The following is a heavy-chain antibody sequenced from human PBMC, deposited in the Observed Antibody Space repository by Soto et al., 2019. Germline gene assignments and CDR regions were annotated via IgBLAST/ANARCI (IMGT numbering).Heavy chain of an antibody. CDR2: TYYRSKWYN. CDR1: GDSASSNSAA. Sequence: SQTLSLTCVISGDSASSNSAAWNWIRQSPSRGLEWLGRTYYRSKWYNDYAVSVKSRITINPDTSKNQFSLQLNSVTPEDTAVYYCARDPGHDFWSGYPAAYYYYGMDVWGQGTTVTVSS. J-gene: IGHJ6*02. D-gene: IGHD3-3*01. V-gene: IGHV6-1*01. CDR3: ARDPGHDFWSGYPAAYYYYGMDV.